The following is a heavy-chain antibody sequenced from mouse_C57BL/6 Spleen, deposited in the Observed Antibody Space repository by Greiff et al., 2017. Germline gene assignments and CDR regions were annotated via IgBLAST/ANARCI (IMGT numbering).Heavy chain of an antibody. V-gene: IGHV1-64*01. CDR2: IHPNSGST. CDR3: APITTVVNDAMDY. D-gene: IGHD1-1*01. J-gene: IGHJ4*01. CDR1: GYTFTSYW. Sequence: VQLQQPGAELVKPGASAKLSCKASGYTFTSYWMHWVKQRPGQGLEWIGMIHPNSGSTNYNEKFKSKATLTVDKSSSTAYMQLSSLTSEDSAVYYCAPITTVVNDAMDYWGQGTSVTVSS.